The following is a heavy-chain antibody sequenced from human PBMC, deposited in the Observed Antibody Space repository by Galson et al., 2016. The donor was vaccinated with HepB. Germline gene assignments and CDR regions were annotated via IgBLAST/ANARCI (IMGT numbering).Heavy chain of an antibody. D-gene: IGHD2-2*01. CDR1: GGSISSGPYY. CDR2: IYYSGST. J-gene: IGHJ5*02. CDR3: AREDGVVPAAMRWFDP. Sequence: LSLTCTVSGGSISSGPYYWTWIRQHPGKGLEWIGHIYYSGSTYYNPSLKSRVTISADTSNNQFSLKLRSVTAADTAVYYCAREDGVVPAAMRWFDPWGQGTLVTVSS. V-gene: IGHV4-31*03.